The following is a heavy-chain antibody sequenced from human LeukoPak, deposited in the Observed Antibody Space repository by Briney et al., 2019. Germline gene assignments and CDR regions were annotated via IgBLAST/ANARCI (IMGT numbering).Heavy chain of an antibody. Sequence: ASVNVSCKASGYTFTSYYMHWVRQAPGQGLEWMGVINPSGGSTSYAQKFQGRVTMTRDTSTSTVYMELSSLRSEDTAVYYCARDLERYYDLEGRSGYWGQGTLVTVSS. CDR1: GYTFTSYY. CDR3: ARDLERYYDLEGRSGY. J-gene: IGHJ4*02. CDR2: INPSGGST. D-gene: IGHD3-3*01. V-gene: IGHV1-46*01.